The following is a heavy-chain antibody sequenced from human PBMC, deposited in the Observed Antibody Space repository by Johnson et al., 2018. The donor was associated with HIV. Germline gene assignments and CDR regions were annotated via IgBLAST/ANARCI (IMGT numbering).Heavy chain of an antibody. V-gene: IGHV3-11*04. CDR2: ISSDGSTI. CDR1: GFSFGDYY. Sequence: QVQLVESGGGLVKPGGSLRLSCAASGFSFGDYYMSWIRQAPGKGLEWISYISSDGSTIDYADSVKGRFTISRDNGNNSLYLQMNSLRAEDAAVYYCAKTLGYDSSGYHDGFDIWGQGTLVTVSS. CDR3: AKTLGYDSSGYHDGFDI. D-gene: IGHD3-22*01. J-gene: IGHJ3*02.